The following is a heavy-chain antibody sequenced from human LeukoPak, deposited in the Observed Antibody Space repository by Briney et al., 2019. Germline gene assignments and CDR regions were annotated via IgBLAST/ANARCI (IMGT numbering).Heavy chain of an antibody. V-gene: IGHV4-34*01. CDR1: GGSFSDYY. Sequence: SETLSLTCAVYGGSFSDYYWSWIRQPPGKGLEYIGEINHSGITNYNPSLMSRVTISVDTSKNQFSLKLNSVTAADTAVYYCARIWPDLWGRGTLVTVSS. CDR3: ARIWPDL. J-gene: IGHJ2*01. D-gene: IGHD3-10*01. CDR2: INHSGIT.